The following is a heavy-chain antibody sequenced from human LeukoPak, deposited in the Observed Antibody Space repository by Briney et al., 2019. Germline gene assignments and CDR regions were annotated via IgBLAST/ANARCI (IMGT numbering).Heavy chain of an antibody. Sequence: GGSLRLSCAASGFTFSSYGMHWVRQAPGKGLEWVAVISYDGSNKYYADSVKGRFTISRDNSKNTLYLQMNSLRAEDTAVYYCAKERGRAEADTGGFDYWGQGTLVTVSS. CDR3: AKERGRAEADTGGFDY. CDR1: GFTFSSYG. V-gene: IGHV3-30*18. D-gene: IGHD6-19*01. CDR2: ISYDGSNK. J-gene: IGHJ4*02.